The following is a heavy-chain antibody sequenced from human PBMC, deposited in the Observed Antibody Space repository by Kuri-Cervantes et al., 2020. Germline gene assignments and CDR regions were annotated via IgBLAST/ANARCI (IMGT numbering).Heavy chain of an antibody. CDR3: AAQSSVYGLAFDI. D-gene: IGHD4-17*01. J-gene: IGHJ3*02. Sequence: GESLKISCAASGFTFSSYAMTWVRQAPGKGLEWVSAIIGSSSTTYYADSVKGRLTISRDNARNTLYLQMNSLRSEDTAVYYCAAQSSVYGLAFDIWGQGTMVTVSS. CDR2: IIGSSSTT. V-gene: IGHV3-23*01. CDR1: GFTFSSYA.